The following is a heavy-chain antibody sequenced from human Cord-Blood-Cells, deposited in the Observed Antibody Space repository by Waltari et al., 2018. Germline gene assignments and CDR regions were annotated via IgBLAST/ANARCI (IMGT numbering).Heavy chain of an antibody. V-gene: IGHV1-8*03. CDR1: GYTFISYD. J-gene: IGHJ3*02. D-gene: IGHD3-9*01. CDR2: MNPNSGNT. CDR3: ARDFTNYDILTGYYKDAFDI. Sequence: QVQLVQSGAEVKKPGVLVRLSWKASGYTFISYDINWVRQATGQGPEWRRWMNPNSGNTGYAQKFQGRVTITRNTSISTAYMELSSLRSEDTAVYYCARDFTNYDILTGYYKDAFDIWGQGTMVTVSS.